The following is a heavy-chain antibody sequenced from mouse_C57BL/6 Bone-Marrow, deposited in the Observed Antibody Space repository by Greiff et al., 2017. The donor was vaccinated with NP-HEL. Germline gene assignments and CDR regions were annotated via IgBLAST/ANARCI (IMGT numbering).Heavy chain of an antibody. CDR1: GFTFTDYY. Sequence: EVTLVESGGGLVQPGGSLSLSCAASGFTFTDYYMSWVRQPPGKALAWVGFIRNKANGYTIEYRASVKVRFTISRDNSESLLYLQMNDLRAEDSATYYCARSIYYDYADDPFYGMDYWGQGTSVTVSS. V-gene: IGHV7-3*01. D-gene: IGHD2-4*01. CDR2: IRNKANGYTI. J-gene: IGHJ4*01. CDR3: ARSIYYDYADDPFYGMDY.